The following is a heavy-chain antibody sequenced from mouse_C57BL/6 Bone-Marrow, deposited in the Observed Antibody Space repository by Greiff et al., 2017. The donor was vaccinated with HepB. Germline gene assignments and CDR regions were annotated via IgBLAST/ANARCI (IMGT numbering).Heavy chain of an antibody. Sequence: EVKLMESGGGLVQPGESLKLSCESNEYEFPSHDMSWVRKTPEKRLELVAAINSDGGSTYYPDTMERRFIISRDNTKKTLYLQMSSLRSEDTALYYCASRQLRNYAMDYWGQGTSVTVSS. D-gene: IGHD3-2*02. V-gene: IGHV5-2*01. J-gene: IGHJ4*01. CDR1: EYEFPSHD. CDR3: ASRQLRNYAMDY. CDR2: INSDGGST.